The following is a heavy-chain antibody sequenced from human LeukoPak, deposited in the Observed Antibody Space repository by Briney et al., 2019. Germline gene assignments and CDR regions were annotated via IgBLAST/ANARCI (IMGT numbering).Heavy chain of an antibody. CDR3: ARDEIYYDSSGYYYYHYYGMDV. V-gene: IGHV4-34*01. CDR1: GDSFLGYY. D-gene: IGHD3-22*01. J-gene: IGHJ6*02. CDR2: INHVVST. Sequence: SETLCVTCAEYGDSFLGYYWSSVREPPGEGLWWIGEINHVVSTNYNPSLKSRVTISVATYKHQFPLKLSSVTAEDTAVYCCARDEIYYDSSGYYYYHYYGMDVWGQGTTVTVSS.